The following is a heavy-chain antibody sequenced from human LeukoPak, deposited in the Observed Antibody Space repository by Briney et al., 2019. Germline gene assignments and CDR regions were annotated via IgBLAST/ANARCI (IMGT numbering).Heavy chain of an antibody. CDR2: INLRGST. J-gene: IGHJ5*02. Sequence: SETLSLTCAVYGGSFNDYYWNWIRQPPGKGLEWIGEINLRGSTTYNPSLKSRVTISLDESKNQFSLKLSSVTAADTAVYYCARAGRPTGLWFGEDLKNNWFDPWGQGTLVTVSS. CDR1: GGSFNDYY. CDR3: ARAGRPTGLWFGEDLKNNWFDP. V-gene: IGHV4-34*01. D-gene: IGHD3-10*01.